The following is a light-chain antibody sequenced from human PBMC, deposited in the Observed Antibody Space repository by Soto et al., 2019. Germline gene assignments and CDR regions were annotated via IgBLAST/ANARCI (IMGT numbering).Light chain of an antibody. J-gene: IGLJ1*01. V-gene: IGLV2-14*03. CDR2: EVS. CDR1: SSDVGGYNF. CDR3: SSHTTSTTVV. Sequence: QSALAQPASVFGSPGQSITFSCTGTSSDVGGYNFVSWYQQHPGKAPKLMIYEVSSRPSGVSNRFSGSKSGNTASLTISGLHPEEEADYYCSSHTTSTTVVSGTGTKVTVL.